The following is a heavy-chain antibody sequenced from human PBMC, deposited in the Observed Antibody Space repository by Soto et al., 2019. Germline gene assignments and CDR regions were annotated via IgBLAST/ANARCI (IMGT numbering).Heavy chain of an antibody. J-gene: IGHJ1*01. D-gene: IGHD6-13*01. V-gene: IGHV1-69*05. CDR3: ARAYSSSWYHEYFQH. CDR2: IIPKFGTT. CDR1: GGSFSTYG. Sequence: SVKVSCKASGGSFSTYGINWVRLAPGQGLEWMGGIIPKFGTTNYAQKFRGRVAITTDASTSTAYMELSSLRSEDTAVYYCARAYSSSWYHEYFQHWGQGTLVTVSS.